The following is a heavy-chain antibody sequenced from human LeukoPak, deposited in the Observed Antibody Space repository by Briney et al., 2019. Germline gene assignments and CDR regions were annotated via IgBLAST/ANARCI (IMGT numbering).Heavy chain of an antibody. CDR3: ATSRSHVAVPDTGFDY. V-gene: IGHV1-2*02. CDR2: INPKNGDT. Sequence: GASVKVSCKASGYTFTAYYIHWVRQAPGQGLEWMGWINPKNGDTNYAQRFQGRVTITRDTSINTGYMELSRLRSDDTAVYYCATSRSHVAVPDTGFDYWGQGTLVTVSS. D-gene: IGHD2-21*01. J-gene: IGHJ4*02. CDR1: GYTFTAYY.